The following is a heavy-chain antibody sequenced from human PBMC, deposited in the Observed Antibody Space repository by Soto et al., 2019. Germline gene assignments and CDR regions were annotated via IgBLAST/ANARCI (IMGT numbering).Heavy chain of an antibody. J-gene: IGHJ4*02. V-gene: IGHV3-21*01. CDR3: ARGWLRDPWMY. CDR1: GFTFSTYN. D-gene: IGHD5-12*01. Sequence: VQLVESGGGLVKPGGSLRLSFAASGFTFSTYNMNWVRQAPGKGLEWVASISSTSVYMYYANSLKGRFTISRANAKSSLYLQVNSLRAEDTAVYYCARGWLRDPWMYWGQGTLVTVSS. CDR2: ISSTSVYM.